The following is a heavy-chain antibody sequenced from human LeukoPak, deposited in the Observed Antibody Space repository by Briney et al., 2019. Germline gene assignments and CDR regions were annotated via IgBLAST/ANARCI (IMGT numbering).Heavy chain of an antibody. J-gene: IGHJ4*02. CDR2: INPNSGGT. V-gene: IGHV1-2*02. D-gene: IGHD6-6*01. CDR1: GYTFTGYY. Sequence: ASVKVSCRASGYTFTGYYIHWVRQAPGQGLEWMGWINPNSGGTNYAQKFQGRVTMTRDTSISTAYMELSRLRSDGTAVYYCARVSIAARRVDYWGQGTLVTVSS. CDR3: ARVSIAARRVDY.